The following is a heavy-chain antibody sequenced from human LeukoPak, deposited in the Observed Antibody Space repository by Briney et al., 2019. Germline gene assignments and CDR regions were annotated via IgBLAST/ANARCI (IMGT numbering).Heavy chain of an antibody. CDR3: ARARGGSNWFDP. D-gene: IGHD5-12*01. CDR2: IGTAGDT. J-gene: IGHJ5*02. Sequence: GGSLRLSCAASGFTFSSYDMHWVRQATGKGLEWVSAIGTAGDTYYLGSVKGRFTISRENAKNSLYLQMNSLRAGDTAVYYCARARGGSNWFDPWGQGTLVTVSS. V-gene: IGHV3-13*01. CDR1: GFTFSSYD.